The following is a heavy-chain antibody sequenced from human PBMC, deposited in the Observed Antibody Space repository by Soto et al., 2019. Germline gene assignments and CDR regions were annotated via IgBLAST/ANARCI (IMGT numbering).Heavy chain of an antibody. Sequence: SETLSLTCTVSGGSISSGDYYWSWIRQPPGKGLEWIGYIYYSGSTYYNPSLKSRVTISVDTSKNQFSLKLSSVTAADTAVYYCAGINSYDFWSGYQRTYYFDYWGQGTLVTVSS. D-gene: IGHD3-3*01. J-gene: IGHJ4*02. CDR3: AGINSYDFWSGYQRTYYFDY. V-gene: IGHV4-30-4*01. CDR2: IYYSGST. CDR1: GGSISSGDYY.